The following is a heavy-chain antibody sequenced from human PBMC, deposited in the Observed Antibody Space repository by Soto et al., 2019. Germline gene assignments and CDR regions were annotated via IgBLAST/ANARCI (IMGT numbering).Heavy chain of an antibody. CDR1: GGTFSSYA. CDR3: SSTMVRGVIIRGYYYGMDV. V-gene: IGHV1-69*06. Sequence: KVSCKAPGGTFSSYAISWVRPAPGQGLEWMGGIIPIFGTANYAQKFQGRVTITADKSTSTAYMELSSLRSEDTAVYYCSSTMVRGVIIRGYYYGMDVWGQGTTVTVSS. CDR2: IIPIFGTA. D-gene: IGHD3-10*01. J-gene: IGHJ6*02.